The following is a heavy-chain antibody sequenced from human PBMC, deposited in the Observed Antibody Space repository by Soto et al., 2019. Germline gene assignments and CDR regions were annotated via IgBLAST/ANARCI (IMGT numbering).Heavy chain of an antibody. D-gene: IGHD3-22*01. J-gene: IGHJ3*02. Sequence: PGESLKISCKGSGYSFTSYWIGWVRQMPGKGLGWMGIIYPGDSDTRYSPSFQGQVTISADKSISTAYLQWSSLKASDTAMYYCARGGSMIVVVPGAFDIWGQGTMVTVSS. CDR1: GYSFTSYW. CDR3: ARGGSMIVVVPGAFDI. CDR2: IYPGDSDT. V-gene: IGHV5-51*01.